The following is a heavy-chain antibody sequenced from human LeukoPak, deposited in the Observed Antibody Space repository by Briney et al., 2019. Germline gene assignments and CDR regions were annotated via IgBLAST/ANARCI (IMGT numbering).Heavy chain of an antibody. Sequence: GGSLRLSCAASGFTFDDYGMSWVRQAPGKGLEWVSGINWNGGSTGYADPVKGRFTISRDNAKNSLYLQMNSLRAEDTALYYCARVVTTSFLYYFDYWGQGTLVTVSS. CDR1: GFTFDDYG. D-gene: IGHD4-17*01. CDR2: INWNGGST. J-gene: IGHJ4*02. CDR3: ARVVTTSFLYYFDY. V-gene: IGHV3-20*04.